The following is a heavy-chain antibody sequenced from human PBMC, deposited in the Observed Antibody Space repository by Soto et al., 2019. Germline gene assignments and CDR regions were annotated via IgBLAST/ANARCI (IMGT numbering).Heavy chain of an antibody. V-gene: IGHV6-1*01. J-gene: IGHJ6*02. CDR1: LDSVSSNSAA. CDR2: TYYRSKWYN. CDR3: ARYLVIPAAIVYYGMDV. D-gene: IGHD2-2*01. Sequence: SQTLSLTCAISLDSVSSNSAAWNSIRQSPSRSLEWLGRTYYRSKWYNEYALSVKSRITNNPDTSKDQSSLQLNSVTREDTAVYYCARYLVIPAAIVYYGMDVWGQGTPVTVSS.